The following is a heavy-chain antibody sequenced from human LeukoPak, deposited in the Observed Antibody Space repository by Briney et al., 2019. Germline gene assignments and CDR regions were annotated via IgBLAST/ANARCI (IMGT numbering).Heavy chain of an antibody. D-gene: IGHD3-22*01. J-gene: IGHJ4*02. CDR2: RQPGNVS. Sequence: GGSLRLSCTVSGFGVSSNHVAWVRQAPGKGLEWVSVRQPGNVSYYADSVKGRFATSADSSKNCLYLQMNNLRSEDTALYYCARERDYHTYFDYWGQGTQVMVSS. CDR3: ARERDYHTYFDY. CDR1: GFGVSSNH. V-gene: IGHV3-53*01.